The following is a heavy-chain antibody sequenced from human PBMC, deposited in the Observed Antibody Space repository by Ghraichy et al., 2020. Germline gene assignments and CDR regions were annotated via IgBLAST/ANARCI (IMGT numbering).Heavy chain of an antibody. J-gene: IGHJ3*02. V-gene: IGHV4-4*09. CDR3: ARLPKAYYYDSSGAVGAFDI. CDR1: GGSISSYY. CDR2: IYTNGST. D-gene: IGHD3-22*01. Sequence: SETLSLTCTVSGGSISSYYWSWIRQPPEKGLEWIGYIYTNGSTNYNPSLKSRVTISVDTSKNQFSLKLSSVTAADTAVYYCARLPKAYYYDSSGAVGAFDIWGQGTMVTVSS.